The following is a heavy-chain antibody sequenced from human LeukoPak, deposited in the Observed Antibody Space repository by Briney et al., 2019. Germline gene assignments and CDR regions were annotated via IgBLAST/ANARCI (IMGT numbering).Heavy chain of an antibody. D-gene: IGHD6-19*01. J-gene: IGHJ4*02. CDR2: IYSGGST. V-gene: IGHV3-53*01. CDR3: ARGSYSSGWTDFDY. Sequence: GGSLRLSCAASGFTVSSNYMSWVRQAPGKGLEWVSVIYSGGSTYYADSVKGRFTISRDNSKNTLYFQMNSLRAEDTAVYYCARGSYSSGWTDFDYWGQGTLVTVSS. CDR1: GFTVSSNY.